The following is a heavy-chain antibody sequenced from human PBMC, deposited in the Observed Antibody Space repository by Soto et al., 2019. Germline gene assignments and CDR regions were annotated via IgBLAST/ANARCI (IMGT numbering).Heavy chain of an antibody. J-gene: IGHJ6*03. CDR3: ARSPQVIVVVPAAIRRSYYYYMDV. CDR1: GGSFINYS. CDR2: VNHSGKT. V-gene: IGHV4-34*01. D-gene: IGHD2-2*01. Sequence: PSETLSLTCAVYGGSFINYSYSWIRQAPGKGLEWIGEVNHSGKTDYNPSLKSRGTISVDTSKNQFSLKLSSVTAADTAVYYCARSPQVIVVVPAAIRRSYYYYMDVWGKGTTVTVSS.